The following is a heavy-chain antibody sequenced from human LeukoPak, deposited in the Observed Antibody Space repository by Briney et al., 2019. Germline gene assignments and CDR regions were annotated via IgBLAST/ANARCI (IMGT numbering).Heavy chain of an antibody. D-gene: IGHD2-15*01. Sequence: GASVKVSCKASGYAFTGYYMNWVRQAPGQGLEWMGWINPNSGGTNSAQKFQGRVTMTRDTSISTAYMELSRLRSDDTAVYYCARVLQTMGGGSCYSLRYWGQGTLVTVSS. J-gene: IGHJ4*02. CDR1: GYAFTGYY. CDR3: ARVLQTMGGGSCYSLRY. CDR2: INPNSGGT. V-gene: IGHV1-2*02.